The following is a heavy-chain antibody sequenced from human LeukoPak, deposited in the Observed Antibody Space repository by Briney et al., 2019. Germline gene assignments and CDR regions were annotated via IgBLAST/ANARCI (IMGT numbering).Heavy chain of an antibody. V-gene: IGHV4-34*01. D-gene: IGHD3-22*01. CDR2: INHSGST. CDR3: ARSGPTTTYYYDSSGYYYDY. Sequence: SETLSLTCAVYGGSFSGYYWSWIRQPPGKGLEWIGEINHSGSTNYNPSLKSRVTISVDTSKNQFSLKLSSVTAADTAVYYCARSGPTTTYYYDSSGYYYDYWGQGTLVTVSS. J-gene: IGHJ4*02. CDR1: GGSFSGYY.